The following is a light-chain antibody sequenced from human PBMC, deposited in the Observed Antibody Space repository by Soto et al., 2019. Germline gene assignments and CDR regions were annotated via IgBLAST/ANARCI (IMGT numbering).Light chain of an antibody. CDR1: QSISSY. V-gene: IGKV1-39*01. J-gene: IGKJ4*01. Sequence: DIQMTQSPSSLSASVGDRVTITCRASQSISSYLNWYQQKPGKAPNLLIYAASNLQSGVPSRFSGSESGTDFTLTISSLQPEDFATYFCQQTYSYPLTFGGGTKVDIK. CDR2: AAS. CDR3: QQTYSYPLT.